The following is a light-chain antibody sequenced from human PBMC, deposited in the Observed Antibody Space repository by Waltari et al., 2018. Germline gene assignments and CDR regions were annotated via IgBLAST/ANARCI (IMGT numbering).Light chain of an antibody. CDR2: YAS. V-gene: IGLV3-21*04. CDR3: QVWDDSNNSGV. CDR1: HIESTS. J-gene: IGLJ2*01. Sequence: SYVLTPTPSVSLAPGQTASITCGGDHIESTSVTRYQWQPAQAPVLLMFYASDRPPGMPDRSSGTNSGNTATLTSSRVEDEDEADYFCQVWDDSNNSGVFGGGTKLTVL.